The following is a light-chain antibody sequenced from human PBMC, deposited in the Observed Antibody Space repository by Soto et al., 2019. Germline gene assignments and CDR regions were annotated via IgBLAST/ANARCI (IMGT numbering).Light chain of an antibody. J-gene: IGLJ3*02. CDR1: SSDVGGYNY. CDR2: DVS. Sequence: QSALTQPRSVSGSPGQSVTISCTGTSSDVGGYNYVSWYQQHPGKAPKLMIYDVSKRPSGVPHRFSGSKSGNTASLTISGLQAEEEADYYCGSYAGSYTWVFGGGTKVTVL. V-gene: IGLV2-11*01. CDR3: GSYAGSYTWV.